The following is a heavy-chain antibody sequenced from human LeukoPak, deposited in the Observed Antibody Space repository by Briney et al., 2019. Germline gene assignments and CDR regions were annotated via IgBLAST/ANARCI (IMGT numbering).Heavy chain of an antibody. CDR2: IYTSGST. V-gene: IGHV4-4*07. CDR1: GGSISNYY. D-gene: IGHD3-22*01. J-gene: IGHJ5*02. CDR3: ARDRYYYDSSGYYAWFDP. Sequence: SETLSLTCTVSGGSISNYYWSWIRQPAGKGLEWIGRIYTSGSTNYDPSLKSRVTMSVDTSKNQFSLKLNSVTAADTAVYYCARDRYYYDSSGYYAWFDPWGQGTLVTVPS.